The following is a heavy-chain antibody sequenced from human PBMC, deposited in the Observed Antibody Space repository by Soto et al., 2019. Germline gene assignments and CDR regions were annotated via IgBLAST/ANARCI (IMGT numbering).Heavy chain of an antibody. CDR3: VQDWLSGPYGKFDN. CDR1: GFGFDEDA. V-gene: IGHV3-9*01. J-gene: IGHJ4*02. Sequence: QPGGSLRLSCAASGFGFDEDAMHWVRQAPGKGLEWVSGISWSGDMIRYADSVKGRFTISRDNGKNSLYLQMNSLRTEDTAFYYCVQDWLSGPYGKFDNWGQGALVTVSS. D-gene: IGHD3-10*01. CDR2: ISWSGDMI.